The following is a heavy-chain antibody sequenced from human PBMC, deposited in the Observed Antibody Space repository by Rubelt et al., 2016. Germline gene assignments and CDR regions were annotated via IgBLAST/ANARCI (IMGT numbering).Heavy chain of an antibody. V-gene: IGHV1-46*01. CDR1: GYTFTSYD. D-gene: IGHD6-19*01. J-gene: IGHJ4*02. CDR3: ATRYSSGLDY. Sequence: QVQLVQSGAEVKKPGASVKVSCKASGYTFTSYDINWVRQAPGQGLEWMGIINPSGGSTRYGQKVQGRVTMTRDTSTRTVYMELRSLRSEDTAVYYCATRYSSGLDYWGQGTLVTVSS. CDR2: INPSGGST.